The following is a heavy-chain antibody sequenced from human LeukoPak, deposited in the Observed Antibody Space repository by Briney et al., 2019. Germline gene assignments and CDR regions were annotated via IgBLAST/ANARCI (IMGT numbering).Heavy chain of an antibody. CDR3: ARDLEAANTYYFDY. D-gene: IGHD6-13*01. CDR1: GFTFSSSY. Sequence: GGSLRLSCAASGFTFSSSYMSWVRQAPGKGLEWVSIISSAGTTCYADSVKGRFTISRDNSKNTVYLQVNSLRDEDTAVYYCARDLEAANTYYFDYWGQGTMVTVSS. CDR2: ISSAGTT. V-gene: IGHV3-66*01. J-gene: IGHJ4*02.